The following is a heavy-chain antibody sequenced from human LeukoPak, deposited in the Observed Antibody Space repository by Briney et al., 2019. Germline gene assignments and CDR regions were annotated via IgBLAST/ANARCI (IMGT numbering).Heavy chain of an antibody. Sequence: SETLSLTCTVSGYSISSGYYWGWIRQPPGKGLEWIGSIYHSGSTYYNPSLKSRVTISVDTSKNQFSLKLSSVTAADTAVYYCARQGGYSYGSLYYFDYWGQGTLVTVSS. CDR1: GYSISSGYY. CDR2: IYHSGST. J-gene: IGHJ4*02. V-gene: IGHV4-38-2*02. CDR3: ARQGGYSYGSLYYFDY. D-gene: IGHD5-18*01.